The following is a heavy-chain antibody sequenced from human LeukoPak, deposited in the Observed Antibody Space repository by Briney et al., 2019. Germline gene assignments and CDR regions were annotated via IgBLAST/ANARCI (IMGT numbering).Heavy chain of an antibody. J-gene: IGHJ4*02. CDR2: IYYSGST. CDR1: GGSISSYY. CDR3: ARGAPTTGRYFDY. V-gene: IGHV4-59*12. D-gene: IGHD4-11*01. Sequence: SETLSLTCTVSGGSISSYYWSWIRQPPGKGLEWIGYIYYSGSTNYNPSLKSRVTISVDTSKNQFSLKLNSVTAADTAVYYCARGAPTTGRYFDYWGQGTLVTVSS.